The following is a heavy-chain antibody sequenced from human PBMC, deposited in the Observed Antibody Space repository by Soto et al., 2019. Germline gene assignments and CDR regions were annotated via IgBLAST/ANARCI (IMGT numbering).Heavy chain of an antibody. V-gene: IGHV6-1*01. Sequence: SQTLSLTCAISGDSVSSNSAAWNWIRQSPSRGLEWLGRTYYRSKWYNDYAVSVKSRITINPDTSKNQFSLQLNSVTPEDTAVYSCAREGFSSSSQNTYYGMDVWGQGTTVTVSS. CDR1: GDSVSSNSAA. D-gene: IGHD6-13*01. CDR3: AREGFSSSSQNTYYGMDV. J-gene: IGHJ6*02. CDR2: TYYRSKWYN.